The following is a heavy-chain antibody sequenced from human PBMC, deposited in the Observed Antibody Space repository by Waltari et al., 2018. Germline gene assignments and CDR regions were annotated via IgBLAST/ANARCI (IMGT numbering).Heavy chain of an antibody. V-gene: IGHV1-69*13. CDR3: ARDRGVVVVSWFDP. CDR2: IIPIFGTA. Sequence: QVQLVQSGAEVKKPGSSVKVSCKASGGTFSSYAISWVRQAPGQGLEWMGRIIPIFGTANYAQKLQGRVTITADKSTSTDYMELSSLRAEDTAVYYCARDRGVVVVSWFDPWGQGTLVTVSS. CDR1: GGTFSSYA. J-gene: IGHJ5*02. D-gene: IGHD2-2*01.